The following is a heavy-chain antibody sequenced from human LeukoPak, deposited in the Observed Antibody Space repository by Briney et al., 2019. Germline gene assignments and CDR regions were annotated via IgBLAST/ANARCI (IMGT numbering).Heavy chain of an antibody. CDR3: ARVPSAVAGTGYFDY. V-gene: IGHV3-21*01. CDR1: GFTFSSYS. J-gene: IGHJ4*02. Sequence: GGSLRLSCAASGFTFSSYSMNWVRQAPGKGLEWVSSISSSSSYIYYADSVKGRFTISRDNAENSLYLQMNSLRAEDTAVYYCARVPSAVAGTGYFDYWGQGTLVTVSS. CDR2: ISSSSSYI. D-gene: IGHD6-19*01.